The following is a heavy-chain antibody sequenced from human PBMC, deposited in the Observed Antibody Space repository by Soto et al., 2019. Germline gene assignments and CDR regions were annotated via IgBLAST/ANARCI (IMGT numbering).Heavy chain of an antibody. CDR2: ISSSSSYI. D-gene: IGHD3-10*01. V-gene: IGHV3-21*01. J-gene: IGHJ4*02. CDR1: GFTFSSYS. CDR3: ARDREPYYRSAFDY. Sequence: GGSLRLSCAASGFTFSSYSMNWVRQAPGKGLEWVSSISSSSSYIYYADSVKGRFTISRDNAKNSLYLQMNSLRAEDTAVYYCARDREPYYRSAFDYWGQGTLVTVSS.